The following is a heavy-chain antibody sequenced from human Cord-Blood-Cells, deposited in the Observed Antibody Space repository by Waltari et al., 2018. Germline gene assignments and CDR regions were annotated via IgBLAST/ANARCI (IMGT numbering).Heavy chain of an antibody. V-gene: IGHV1-2*02. CDR2: INPNSGGT. Sequence: QLQLVQSGAEVKKPGGSGTVSCKASGYTFTAYYMHWVRPAPGQGLEWMGWINPNSGGTNYAQKFQGRVTMTRDTSISTAYMELSSLRSDDTAVYYCARNRYSGSYYYFDYWGQGTLVTVSS. CDR3: ARNRYSGSYYYFDY. J-gene: IGHJ4*02. CDR1: GYTFTAYY. D-gene: IGHD1-26*01.